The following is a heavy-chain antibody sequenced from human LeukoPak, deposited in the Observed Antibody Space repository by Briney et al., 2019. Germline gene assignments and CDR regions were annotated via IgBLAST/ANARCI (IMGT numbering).Heavy chain of an antibody. V-gene: IGHV4-61*02. Sequence: SETLSLTCTVSGGSISSGSYYWSWIRQPAGKGLEWIGRIYTSGSTNYNPSLKSRVTMSVDTSKNQFSLKLSSVTAADTAVYYCAIGRAAGDFQHWGQGTLVTVSS. CDR2: IYTSGST. CDR1: GGSISSGSYY. J-gene: IGHJ1*01. CDR3: AIGRAAGDFQH. D-gene: IGHD6-13*01.